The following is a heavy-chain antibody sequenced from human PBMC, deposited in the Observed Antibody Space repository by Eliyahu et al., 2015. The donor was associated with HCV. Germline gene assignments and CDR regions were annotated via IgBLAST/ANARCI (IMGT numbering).Heavy chain of an antibody. CDR3: ARGPLWEQWRHLDY. Sequence: QVQLVASXGXLVXPGGSLRLXCAASGFXFSDYYVAWIRQAPGKGXEWVSYISSTSSTIYYADSVKGRFTISRDNAKNSLYLQMSSLRDGDTAVYYCARGPLWEQWRHLDYWGQGTLVTVSS. V-gene: IGHV3-11*01. CDR1: GFXFSDYY. J-gene: IGHJ4*02. D-gene: IGHD6-19*01. CDR2: ISSTSSTI.